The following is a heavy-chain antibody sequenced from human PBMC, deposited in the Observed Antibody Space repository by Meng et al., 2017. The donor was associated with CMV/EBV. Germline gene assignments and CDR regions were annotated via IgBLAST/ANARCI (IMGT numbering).Heavy chain of an antibody. V-gene: IGHV1-69*05. CDR1: GGTFSSYA. J-gene: IGHJ6*02. CDR3: AKQRYSEFGEGYHFYGMDV. Sequence: SVKVSCKASGGTFSSYAISRVRQAPGQGLEWMGGIIPIFGTANYAQKFQGRVTIATDESTSTAYMELSSLRSEDTAVYYCAKQRYSEFGEGYHFYGMDVWGQGTTVTVSS. CDR2: IIPIFGTA. D-gene: IGHD3-10*01.